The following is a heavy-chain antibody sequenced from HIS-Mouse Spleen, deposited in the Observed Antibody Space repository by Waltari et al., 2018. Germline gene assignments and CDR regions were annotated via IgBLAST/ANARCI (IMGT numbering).Heavy chain of an antibody. CDR1: GFTWRSYG. CDR2: ISYDGSNK. V-gene: IGHV3-30*18. D-gene: IGHD1-26*01. J-gene: IGHJ4*02. Sequence: QVQLVESGGGVVQPGRSLRLSCAARGFTWRSYGMQWDRQAPGKVLEWVAVISYDGSNKYYADSVKGRFTISRDNSKNTLYLQMNSLRAEDTAVYYCAKVNSGSYYFDYWGQGTLVTVSS. CDR3: AKVNSGSYYFDY.